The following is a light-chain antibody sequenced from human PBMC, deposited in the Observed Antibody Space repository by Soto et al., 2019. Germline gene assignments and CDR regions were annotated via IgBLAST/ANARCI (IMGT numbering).Light chain of an antibody. V-gene: IGLV2-8*01. Sequence: QSVLTQPPSASGSPGQSVTISCTGTSSDVGGYNYVSWYQQHPGKAPKLMIYEVSKRPSGVPDRFSGSKSGNTASLTVSGLQAEDEADYYCSSYAGSNNSPRVVFGGGTKVTVL. CDR2: EVS. J-gene: IGLJ2*01. CDR3: SSYAGSNNSPRVV. CDR1: SSDVGGYNY.